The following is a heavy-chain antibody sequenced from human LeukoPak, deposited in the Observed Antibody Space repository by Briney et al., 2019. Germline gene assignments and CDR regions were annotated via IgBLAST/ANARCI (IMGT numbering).Heavy chain of an antibody. CDR2: IKKDGIEK. CDR1: GLTFSMYW. V-gene: IGHV3-7*03. J-gene: IGHJ4*02. CDR3: AKDITEGTVVPAAMLDY. D-gene: IGHD2-2*01. Sequence: GGSLRLSCAASGLTFSMYWMSWVRQAPGKGLEWVANIKKDGIEKNYVDSAKGRFTISRDNAENSLYLQMNSLRAEDTALYYCAKDITEGTVVPAAMLDYWGQGTLVTVSS.